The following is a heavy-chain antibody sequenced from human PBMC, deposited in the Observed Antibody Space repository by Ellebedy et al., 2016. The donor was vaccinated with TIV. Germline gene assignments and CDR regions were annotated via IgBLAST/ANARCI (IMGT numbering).Heavy chain of an antibody. D-gene: IGHD6-19*01. CDR2: INAGNGNT. CDR1: GYTFSGYA. V-gene: IGHV1-3*01. Sequence: AASVKVSCKASGYTFSGYAMHWVRQAPGQRLQWMGWINAGNGNTKYSQNFQGRVTITRDTSASTVYMELSSLRSEDTGVYYCAKGVAVASFDSWGQGSLVTVSS. CDR3: AKGVAVASFDS. J-gene: IGHJ4*02.